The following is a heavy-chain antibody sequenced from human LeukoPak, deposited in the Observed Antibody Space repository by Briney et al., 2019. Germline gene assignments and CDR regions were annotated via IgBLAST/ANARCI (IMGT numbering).Heavy chain of an antibody. CDR2: ISSSSYI. CDR1: GFTFSSYS. J-gene: IGHJ4*02. V-gene: IGHV3-21*01. D-gene: IGHD6-13*01. Sequence: GGSLRLSCAASGFTFSSYSMNWVRQAPGKGLEWVSSISSSSYIYYADSVKGRFTISRDNAKNSLYLQMNSLRAEDTAVYYCARGLYSSSWFLASVWGQGTLVTVSS. CDR3: ARGLYSSSWFLASV.